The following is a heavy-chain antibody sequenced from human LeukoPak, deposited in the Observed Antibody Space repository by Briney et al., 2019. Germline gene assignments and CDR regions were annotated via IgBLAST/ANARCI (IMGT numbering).Heavy chain of an antibody. V-gene: IGHV4-39*07. CDR3: ARRPHSSSWDLQYFDY. CDR1: GGSISSSSYY. CDR2: IYYSGST. J-gene: IGHJ4*02. Sequence: PSETLSLTCTVSGGSISSSSYYWGWIRQPPGKGLEWIGSIYYSGSTYYNPSLKSRVTISVDTSKNQFSLEVSSVTAADTAVYYCARRPHSSSWDLQYFDYWGQGTLVTVSS. D-gene: IGHD6-13*01.